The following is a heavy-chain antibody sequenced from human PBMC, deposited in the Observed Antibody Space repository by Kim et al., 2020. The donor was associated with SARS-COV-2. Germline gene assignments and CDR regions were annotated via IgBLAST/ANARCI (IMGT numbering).Heavy chain of an antibody. Sequence: GGSLRLSCAAFEFTFIFHSYTLHWVRQAPEKGLEWVSSISGTGHYIYYADSMKGRFTISRDNAKNSLFLQMDGLRVDDTAVYYCARRMTEAPASPVDYWGQGILGTGSS. V-gene: IGHV3-21*01. D-gene: IGHD2-2*01. J-gene: IGHJ4*02. CDR2: ISGTGHYI. CDR1: EFTFIFHSYT. CDR3: ARRMTEAPASPVDY.